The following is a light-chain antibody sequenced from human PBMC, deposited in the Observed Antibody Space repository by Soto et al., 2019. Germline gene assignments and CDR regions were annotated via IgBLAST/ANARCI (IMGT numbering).Light chain of an antibody. CDR1: SSNIGAGYE. Sequence: QAVVTQPPSVSGAPGQRVTISCTGSSSNIGAGYEIHWYQQVPGTAPKLLIYGNSNRPSGVPDRFSGSKSGTSASLAITGLQPEDEADYYCQSYDSSLSGYVVFGGGTQLTVL. CDR3: QSYDSSLSGYVV. CDR2: GNS. V-gene: IGLV1-40*01. J-gene: IGLJ2*01.